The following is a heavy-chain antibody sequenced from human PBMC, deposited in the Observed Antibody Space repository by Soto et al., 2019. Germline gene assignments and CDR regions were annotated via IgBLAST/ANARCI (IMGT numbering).Heavy chain of an antibody. D-gene: IGHD3-22*01. CDR1: GFTFSSYA. V-gene: IGHV3-30-3*01. CDR3: AKAPGVTMIVVSI. Sequence: GGSLRLSCAASGFTFSSYAMHWVRQAPGKGLEWVAVISYDGSNKYYADSVKGRFTISRDNSKNTLYLQMNSLRAEDTAVYYCAKAPGVTMIVVSIWGQGTMVTVSS. J-gene: IGHJ3*02. CDR2: ISYDGSNK.